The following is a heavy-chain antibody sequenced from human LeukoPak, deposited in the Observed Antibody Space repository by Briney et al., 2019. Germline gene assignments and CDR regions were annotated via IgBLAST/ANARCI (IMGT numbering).Heavy chain of an antibody. CDR3: ARPRYYYDSSGYFDY. J-gene: IGHJ4*02. Sequence: GGSLRLSCAASGFTFSSYAMHWARQAPGKGLEWVAVISYDGSNKYYADSVKGRFTISRDNSKNTLYLQMNSLRAEDTAVYYCARPRYYYDSSGYFDYWGQGTLVTVSS. CDR1: GFTFSSYA. V-gene: IGHV3-30-3*01. CDR2: ISYDGSNK. D-gene: IGHD3-22*01.